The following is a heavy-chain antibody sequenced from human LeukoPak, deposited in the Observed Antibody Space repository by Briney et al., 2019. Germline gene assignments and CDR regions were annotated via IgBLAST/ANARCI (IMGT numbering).Heavy chain of an antibody. V-gene: IGHV1-69*01. CDR2: IIPVFGTA. CDR1: GGTFSSYA. J-gene: IGHJ4*02. D-gene: IGHD2-2*01. CDR3: ARDACSSTSCPQD. Sequence: SVKVSCKASGGTFSSYAISWVRQAPGQGLEWMGGIIPVFGTANYAQKFQGRVTITADESTSTAYMELSSLRSEDTAVYYCARDACSSTSCPQDWGQGTLVTVSS.